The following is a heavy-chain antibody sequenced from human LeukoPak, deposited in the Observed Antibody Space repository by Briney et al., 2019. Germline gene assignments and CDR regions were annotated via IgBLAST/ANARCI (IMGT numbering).Heavy chain of an antibody. CDR2: LSYTGKT. Sequence: AATLSLTCVVSGASVSSSYWNWIRQLPGNGLEWIGCLSYTGKTDYNPSLTSRVTISLDTSKNQCSRKRRSVTAADTQVYSCSEGYFQPFVHWGQGTLVTVSS. CDR1: GASVSSSY. CDR3: SEGYFQPFVH. D-gene: IGHD2/OR15-2a*01. J-gene: IGHJ4*02. V-gene: IGHV4-59*02.